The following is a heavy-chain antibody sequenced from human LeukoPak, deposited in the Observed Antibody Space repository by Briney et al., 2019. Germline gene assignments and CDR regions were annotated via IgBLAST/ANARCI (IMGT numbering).Heavy chain of an antibody. CDR1: GFTFSSYS. CDR3: ARDAPIAAHRIDY. D-gene: IGHD6-6*01. J-gene: IGHJ4*02. Sequence: PGGSLRLSCAASGFTFSSYSMNWVRQAPGKGLEWVSSISSSSSYIYYADSVKGRFTISRDNAKNSLYLQMNSLRAEDTAVYYCARDAPIAAHRIDYWGQGALVTVSS. V-gene: IGHV3-21*01. CDR2: ISSSSSYI.